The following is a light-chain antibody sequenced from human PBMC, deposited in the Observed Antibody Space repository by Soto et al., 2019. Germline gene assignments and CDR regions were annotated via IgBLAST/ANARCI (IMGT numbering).Light chain of an antibody. J-gene: IGLJ2*01. Sequence: QSALTQPASVSGSPGQSITISCTGTSSDVGGYNYVSWYQQHPGKAPKLMIYEVSNRPSGVSNRFSGSKSGNTASLTISGLQAEDEADYYCSSYTNKGSHVLFGGGTQLTVL. CDR1: SSDVGGYNY. CDR3: SSYTNKGSHVL. CDR2: EVS. V-gene: IGLV2-14*01.